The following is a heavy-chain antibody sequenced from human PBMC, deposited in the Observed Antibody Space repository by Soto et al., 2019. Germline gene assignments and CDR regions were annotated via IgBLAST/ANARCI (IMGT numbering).Heavy chain of an antibody. J-gene: IGHJ6*02. CDR3: ARDLGRYYDFWSGYYTYYYYGMDV. Sequence: ASVKVSCKASGYTFTSYAMNWVRQAPGQGLEWMGWINTNTGNPTYAQGFTGRFVFSLDTSVSTAYLQICSLKAEDTAVYYCARDLGRYYDFWSGYYTYYYYGMDVWGQGTTVTVSS. V-gene: IGHV7-4-1*01. CDR2: INTNTGNP. CDR1: GYTFTSYA. D-gene: IGHD3-3*01.